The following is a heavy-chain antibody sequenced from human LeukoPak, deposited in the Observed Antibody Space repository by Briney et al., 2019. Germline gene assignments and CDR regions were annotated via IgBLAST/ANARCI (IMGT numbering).Heavy chain of an antibody. CDR1: GFTFSNYA. J-gene: IGHJ4*02. CDR3: AKDRYCSTTRCYGDFDY. D-gene: IGHD2-2*01. CDR2: ISGSGDST. V-gene: IGHV3-23*01. Sequence: GGSLRLSCAASGFTFSNYAMSWVRQAPGEGLEWVSVISGSGDSTFYADSVKGRFTVSRDNSKNTLYLQMNSLRAEDTAVYYCAKDRYCSTTRCYGDFDYWGQGTLVTVSS.